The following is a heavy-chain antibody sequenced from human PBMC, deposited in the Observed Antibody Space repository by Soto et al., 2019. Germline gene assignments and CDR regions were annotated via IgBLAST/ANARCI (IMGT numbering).Heavy chain of an antibody. CDR1: GFAFSSYA. V-gene: IGHV3-23*01. Sequence: EVQLLESGGGLVQPGGSLRLSCTASGFAFSSYAMNWVRQAPGKGLEWVSGIVDTGGRTFYADSVKGRFTISGDNSKNTLYLEMNSLRAEDTATYYCAPVPAASSYYNTDVWGQGTTVTVSS. J-gene: IGHJ6*02. CDR3: APVPAASSYYNTDV. CDR2: IVDTGGRT. D-gene: IGHD2-2*01.